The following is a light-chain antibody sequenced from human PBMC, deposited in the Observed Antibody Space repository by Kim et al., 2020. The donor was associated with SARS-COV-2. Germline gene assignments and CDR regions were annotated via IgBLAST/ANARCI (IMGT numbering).Light chain of an antibody. CDR2: QDS. CDR3: QAWDSSTAPYV. V-gene: IGLV3-1*01. CDR1: KLGDKY. Sequence: SYELTQPPSVSVSPGQTASITCSGDKLGDKYACWYQQKPGQSPVLVIYQDSKRPSGIPERFSCSNSGNTATLTISGTQAMDEADYYCQAWDSSTAPYVF. J-gene: IGLJ1*01.